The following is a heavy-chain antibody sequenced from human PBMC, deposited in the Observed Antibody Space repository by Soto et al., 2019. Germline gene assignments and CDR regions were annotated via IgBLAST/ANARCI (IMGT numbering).Heavy chain of an antibody. Sequence: SETLSLTCTVSGGSISSSSYYWGWIRQPPGKGLEWIGSISYSGSTYYNPSLKSRVTISVDTSKNQFSLKLTSVTAADTAVYYCAARAGYYYGMDVWGQGTTVTVSS. J-gene: IGHJ6*02. CDR1: GGSISSSSYY. CDR2: ISYSGST. CDR3: AARAGYYYGMDV. V-gene: IGHV4-39*01.